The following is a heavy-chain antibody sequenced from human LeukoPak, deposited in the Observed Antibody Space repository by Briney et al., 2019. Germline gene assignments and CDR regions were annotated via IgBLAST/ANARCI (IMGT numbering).Heavy chain of an antibody. CDR3: AKDAVAPGSGGDYFDY. J-gene: IGHJ4*02. V-gene: IGHV3-23*01. CDR1: GFTFSSYA. Sequence: GGSLRLSCAASGFTFSSYAMSWVRQAPGKGLEWVSAISGSGGSTYYADSVKGRFTISRDNSKNTLYLRMNSLRAEDTAVYYCAKDAVAPGSGGDYFDYWGQGTLVTVSS. D-gene: IGHD3-10*01. CDR2: ISGSGGST.